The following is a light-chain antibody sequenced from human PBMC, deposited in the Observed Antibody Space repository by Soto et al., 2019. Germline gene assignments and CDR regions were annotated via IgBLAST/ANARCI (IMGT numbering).Light chain of an antibody. J-gene: IGKJ1*01. CDR2: AVS. CDR3: QQTYSAPPL. V-gene: IGKV1-39*01. Sequence: DIQMTQSPSSLSASIGDRVTLTCRASQRIGTNLNWYQQRPGKAPKLLIYAVSSLQSGVSSRFSVSGSGTDFTLSINSLPREDFATYYCQQTYSAPPLFGQGTKVEIK. CDR1: QRIGTN.